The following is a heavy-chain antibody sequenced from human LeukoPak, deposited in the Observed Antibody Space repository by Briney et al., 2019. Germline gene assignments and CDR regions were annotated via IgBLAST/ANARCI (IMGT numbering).Heavy chain of an antibody. V-gene: IGHV3-21*01. CDR3: ARSLISSSWYPDY. CDR1: GFTFSSYS. D-gene: IGHD6-13*01. J-gene: IGHJ4*02. CDR2: ISSSSSYI. Sequence: GGSLRLSCAASGFTFSSYSMNWVRQAPGKGLEWVSSISSSSSYIYYADSVKGRFTISRDNARNSLYPQMNSLRAEDTAVYYCARSLISSSWYPDYWGQGTLVTVSS.